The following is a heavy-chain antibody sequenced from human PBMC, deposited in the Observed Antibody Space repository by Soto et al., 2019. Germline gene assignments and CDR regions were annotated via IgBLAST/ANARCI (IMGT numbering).Heavy chain of an antibody. J-gene: IGHJ5*02. D-gene: IGHD1-7*01. CDR2: ISYDGSNK. Sequence: TGGSLRLSCAASGFTFSSYGMHWVRQAPGKGLEWVAVISYDGSNKYYADSVKGRFTISRDNSKNTLYLQMNSLRAEDTAVYYCAKDQLELPSDWFDPWGQGTPVTVSS. CDR1: GFTFSSYG. CDR3: AKDQLELPSDWFDP. V-gene: IGHV3-30*18.